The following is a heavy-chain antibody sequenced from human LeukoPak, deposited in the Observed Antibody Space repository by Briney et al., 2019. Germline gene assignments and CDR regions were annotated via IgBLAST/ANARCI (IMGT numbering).Heavy chain of an antibody. CDR1: GFTFSSYS. CDR3: ADNKRGRNYYYYMDV. CDR2: ISSSSSYI. Sequence: GGSLRLSCAASGFTFSSYSMNWVRQAPGKGLEWVSSISSSSSYIYYADSVKGRFTISRDNAKNSLYLQMISLRPDDTAVYYCADNKRGRNYYYYMDVWGKGTTVTISS. J-gene: IGHJ6*03. D-gene: IGHD2/OR15-2a*01. V-gene: IGHV3-21*01.